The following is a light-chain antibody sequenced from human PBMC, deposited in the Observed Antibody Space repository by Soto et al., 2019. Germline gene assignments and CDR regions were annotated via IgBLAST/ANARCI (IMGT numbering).Light chain of an antibody. Sequence: QSALAQPASVSGSPGQSITISCTGTTSDVGGYNYVSWYQQHPGKAPKLIIYEVSNQPSGVSNRFPGSKSGNTASLTISGRQAEDDSDYYCSSYTRRSTLVFGAGTKVTVL. J-gene: IGLJ1*01. CDR2: EVS. CDR1: TSDVGGYNY. CDR3: SSYTRRSTLV. V-gene: IGLV2-14*01.